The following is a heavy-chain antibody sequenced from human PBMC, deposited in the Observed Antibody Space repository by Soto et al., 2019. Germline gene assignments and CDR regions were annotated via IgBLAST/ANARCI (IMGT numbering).Heavy chain of an antibody. J-gene: IGHJ6*02. Sequence: SVKVSCKASGGTFGSYAISWVRQAPGQGLEWMGGIIPIPGTANYAQKFQGRVTIAADESTSTVYMELSSLRSEDTAVYYCARSQGSSTSLEIYYYYYYGMDVWGQGTTVTVSS. CDR3: ARSQGSSTSLEIYYYYYYGMDV. CDR2: IIPIPGTA. CDR1: GGTFGSYA. D-gene: IGHD2-2*01. V-gene: IGHV1-69*13.